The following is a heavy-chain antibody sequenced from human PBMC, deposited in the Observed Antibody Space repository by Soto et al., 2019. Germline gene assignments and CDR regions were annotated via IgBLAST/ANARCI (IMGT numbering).Heavy chain of an antibody. V-gene: IGHV4-39*01. CDR3: ARHGLAAGNPFDY. D-gene: IGHD6-13*01. J-gene: IGHJ4*02. CDR1: GGSISSSSYY. Sequence: QLQLQESGPGLVKPSETLSLTCTVSGGSISSSSYYWGWIRQPPGKGLEWIGSIYYSGSTYYNPSLKSRVTISVDTSKNQFSLKLSSVTAADTAVYYCARHGLAAGNPFDYWGQGTLVTVSS. CDR2: IYYSGST.